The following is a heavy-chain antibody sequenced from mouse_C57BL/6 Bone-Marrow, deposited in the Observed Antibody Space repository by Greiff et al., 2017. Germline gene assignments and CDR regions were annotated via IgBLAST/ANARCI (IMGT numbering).Heavy chain of an antibody. Sequence: VQLQQSGAELVRPGASVTLSCKASGYTFTDYEMHWVKQTPVHGLEWIGAIDPATGGTAYNQKFQGKAILTADKSSSTAYMELRCLTSEDSAVYYCGNAYSYHWYLEVWGKGTTVTVSS. D-gene: IGHD2-12*01. CDR2: IDPATGGT. CDR1: GYTFTDYE. CDR3: GNAYSYHWYLEV. J-gene: IGHJ1*03. V-gene: IGHV1-15*01.